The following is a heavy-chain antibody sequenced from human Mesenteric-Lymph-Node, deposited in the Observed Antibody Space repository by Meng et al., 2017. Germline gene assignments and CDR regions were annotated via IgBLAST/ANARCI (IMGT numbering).Heavy chain of an antibody. J-gene: IGHJ2*01. CDR3: ARGQKGYFDL. CDR2: IYNSGST. Sequence: QVQPREAGPGLVKPSHTLSLTCTVSGGSTSSGDYYWSWIRQPPGKGLEWSGHIYNSGSTYYNPSLKSRITISVDTSKNQFSLKLSSVTAADTAVYYCARGQKGYFDLWGRGTLVTVSS. CDR1: GGSTSSGDYY. V-gene: IGHV4-30-4*01.